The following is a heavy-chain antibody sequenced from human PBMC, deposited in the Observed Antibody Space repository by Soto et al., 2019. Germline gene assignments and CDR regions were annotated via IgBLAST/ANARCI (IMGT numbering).Heavy chain of an antibody. Sequence: EVQLVESGGGLVQPGGSLSLSCAASGFTFSSYWMSWVRQAPGKGLEWVANIKQDGSEKYYVDSVKGRFTISRDNAKNSLYLQMNSLRAEDTAVYYCARTYSSSPYYYDYYYMDVWGKGTTVTVSS. CDR3: ARTYSSSPYYYDYYYMDV. CDR1: GFTFSSYW. J-gene: IGHJ6*03. D-gene: IGHD6-13*01. CDR2: IKQDGSEK. V-gene: IGHV3-7*01.